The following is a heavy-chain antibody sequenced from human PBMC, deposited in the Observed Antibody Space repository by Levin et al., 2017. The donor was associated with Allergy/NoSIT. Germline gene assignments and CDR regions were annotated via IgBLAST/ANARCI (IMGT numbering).Heavy chain of an antibody. V-gene: IGHV3-7*04. J-gene: IGHJ4*02. CDR2: IKEDGTQK. D-gene: IGHD2-15*01. CDR1: GFTFSDYW. Sequence: GGSLRLSCVASGFTFSDYWMSWVRQAPGKGLEWVANIKEDGTQKYYVDSVKGRFIISRDNVKNSLFLQMNSLTVEDTAVYYCARGGYCRGSTCYSLYYWGQGTLVPVSS. CDR3: ARGGYCRGSTCYSLYY.